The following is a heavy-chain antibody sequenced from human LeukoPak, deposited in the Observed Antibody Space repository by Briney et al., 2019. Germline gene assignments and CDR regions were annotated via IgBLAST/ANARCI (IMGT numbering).Heavy chain of an antibody. Sequence: GESLQISCKGSGYSFTSYWIGWVRQMPGKGLEWMGIIYPGDSDTRYSPSFQGQVTISADKSISTAYLQWSSLKASDTAMYYCAIQYSSSWYGNWFDPWGQGTLVTVSS. V-gene: IGHV5-51*01. CDR3: AIQYSSSWYGNWFDP. CDR1: GYSFTSYW. CDR2: IYPGDSDT. J-gene: IGHJ5*02. D-gene: IGHD6-13*01.